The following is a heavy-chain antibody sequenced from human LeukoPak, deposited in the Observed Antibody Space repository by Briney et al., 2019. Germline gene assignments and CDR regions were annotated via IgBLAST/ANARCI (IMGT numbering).Heavy chain of an antibody. CDR2: ISSSSSYI. CDR3: ASVPYCSGGSCHFDC. V-gene: IGHV3-21*01. D-gene: IGHD2-15*01. Sequence: GGSLRLSCAASGFTFSSYSMNWVRQAPGKGLEWVSSISSSSSYIYYADSVKGRFTISRDNAKNSLYLQMNSLRAEDTAVYYCASVPYCSGGSCHFDCWGQGTLVTVSS. J-gene: IGHJ4*02. CDR1: GFTFSSYS.